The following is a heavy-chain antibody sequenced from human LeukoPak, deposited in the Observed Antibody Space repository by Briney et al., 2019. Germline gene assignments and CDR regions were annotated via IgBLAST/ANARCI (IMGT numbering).Heavy chain of an antibody. Sequence: SETLSLTCSVSGGSITSYYWSWIRQPPGKGLEWIGYISDGGSTNYNPSLKSRVSISVDTSKNQFSLKLSSVTAADTAVYFCARASATFDDWGQGTLVTVSS. CDR1: GGSITSYY. V-gene: IGHV4-59*01. J-gene: IGHJ4*02. CDR3: ARASATFDD. CDR2: ISDGGST.